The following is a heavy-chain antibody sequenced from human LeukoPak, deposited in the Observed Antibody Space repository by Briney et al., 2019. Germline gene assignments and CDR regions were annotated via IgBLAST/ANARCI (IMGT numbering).Heavy chain of an antibody. CDR1: GFTFSTYA. Sequence: PGGSLRLSCAASGFTFSTYAMSWVRQAPGKGLEWVSVVSGTGGRTYYADSVKGPFTISRDNSKNTLYLQMNSLRAEDTALYYCVKASSSSPQYNWFDAWGQGTLVTVSS. V-gene: IGHV3-23*01. CDR2: VSGTGGRT. D-gene: IGHD6-6*01. J-gene: IGHJ5*02. CDR3: VKASSSSPQYNWFDA.